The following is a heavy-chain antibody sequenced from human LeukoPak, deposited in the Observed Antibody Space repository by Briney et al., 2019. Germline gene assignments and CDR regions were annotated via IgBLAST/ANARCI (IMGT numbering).Heavy chain of an antibody. CDR3: ARGPTVTTSWYPLDY. CDR2: INHSGST. CDR1: GGSFSGYY. Sequence: SETLSLTCAVYGGSFSGYYWSWIRQPPGKGLEWIGEINHSGSTNYNPSLKSRVTISVDTSKNQFSLKLSSVTAADTAVYYCARGPTVTTSWYPLDYWGQGTLVTVSS. V-gene: IGHV4-34*01. D-gene: IGHD4-17*01. J-gene: IGHJ4*02.